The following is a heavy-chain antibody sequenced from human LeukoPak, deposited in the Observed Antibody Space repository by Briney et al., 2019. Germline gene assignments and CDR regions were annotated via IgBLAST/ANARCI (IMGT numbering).Heavy chain of an antibody. CDR2: ISSSSSTT. D-gene: IGHD5-18*01. Sequence: GGSLRLSCAASGFTFSSYSMNWVRQAPGKGLEWVSYISSSSSTTYYADSVKGRFAISRDNSKNTLYLQMNSLSAEDTAVYYCARGVGVGYSYGLAYFDYWGQGTLVTVSS. CDR1: GFTFSSYS. V-gene: IGHV3-48*01. J-gene: IGHJ4*02. CDR3: ARGVGVGYSYGLAYFDY.